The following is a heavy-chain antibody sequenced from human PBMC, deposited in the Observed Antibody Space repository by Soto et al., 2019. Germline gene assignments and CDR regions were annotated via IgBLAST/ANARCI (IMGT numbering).Heavy chain of an antibody. CDR2: INPNSGGT. CDR3: ARNSGHQRALDY. Sequence: ASVEVSCKASGYTFTGYYIHWVRQAPGQGLEWMGWINPNSGGTNYAQKFQGRVTMTRDTSISTAYMELSRLRSDDTAVYYCARNSGHQRALDYWGQGTLVTVSS. CDR1: GYTFTGYY. J-gene: IGHJ4*02. V-gene: IGHV1-2*02. D-gene: IGHD6-19*01.